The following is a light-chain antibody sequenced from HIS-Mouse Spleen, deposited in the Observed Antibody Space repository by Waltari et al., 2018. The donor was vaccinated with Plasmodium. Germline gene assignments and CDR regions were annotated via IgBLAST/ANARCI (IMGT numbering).Light chain of an antibody. J-gene: IGLJ3*02. CDR1: SDINVGSYN. V-gene: IGLV5-37*01. Sequence: QPVLTQPPSSSASPGESARLTCTLPSDINVGSYNIYWYQQQPGSPPRYLLYYYSDSDKGQGSGVPSRVYGSKDASANTGMLLISGLQSEDEADYYCMIWPSNASGVFGGGTKLTVL. CDR3: MIWPSNASGV. CDR2: YYSDSDK.